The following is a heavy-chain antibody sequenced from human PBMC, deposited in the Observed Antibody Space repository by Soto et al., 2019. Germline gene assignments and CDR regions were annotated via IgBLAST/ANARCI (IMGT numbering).Heavy chain of an antibody. CDR3: AKEGTTTFYYYYGMDV. D-gene: IGHD1-26*01. CDR1: GFTFSSYA. J-gene: IGHJ6*02. Sequence: GGSLRLSCAASGFTFSSYAMSWVRQAPGKGLEWVSAISGSGGSTYYADSVKGRFTISRDNSKNTLYLQMNSLRAEDTAVYYCAKEGTTTFYYYYGMDVWGQGTTVTVSS. V-gene: IGHV3-23*01. CDR2: ISGSGGST.